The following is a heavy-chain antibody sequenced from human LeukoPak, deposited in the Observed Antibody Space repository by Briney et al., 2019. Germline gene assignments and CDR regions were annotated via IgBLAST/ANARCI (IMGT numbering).Heavy chain of an antibody. Sequence: ASVKVSCKASGHTFTTYYVHLVRQAPGQGLEWMGVINPSGDGTNYPQRFQGRVTLTRDTSTSTVYMELSSLRSEDTAVYYCARRYGGNVCYGMDVWGQGTTVTVSS. CDR2: INPSGDGT. D-gene: IGHD4-23*01. V-gene: IGHV1-46*01. CDR3: ARRYGGNVCYGMDV. J-gene: IGHJ6*02. CDR1: GHTFTTYY.